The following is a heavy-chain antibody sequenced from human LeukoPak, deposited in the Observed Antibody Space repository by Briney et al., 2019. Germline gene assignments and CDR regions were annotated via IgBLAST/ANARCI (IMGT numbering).Heavy chain of an antibody. Sequence: PGGSLRLSCAASGFTFSSYAMSWVRQAPGKGLEWVSAISGSGGSTYYADSVKGRFTISRDNSKNTLYLQMNSLRAEDTAVYYCAKDPYSSSWYPLNWFDPWGQGTLVTVSS. CDR3: AKDPYSSSWYPLNWFDP. J-gene: IGHJ5*02. D-gene: IGHD6-13*01. CDR2: ISGSGGST. V-gene: IGHV3-23*01. CDR1: GFTFSSYA.